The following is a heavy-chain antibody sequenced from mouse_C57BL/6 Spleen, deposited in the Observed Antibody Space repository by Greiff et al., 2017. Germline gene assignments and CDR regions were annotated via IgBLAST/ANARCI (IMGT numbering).Heavy chain of an antibody. CDR2: INPNNGGT. D-gene: IGHD2-5*01. CDR3: ARSGSNNVGYAMDY. Sequence: VQLQQSGPELVKPGASVKISCKASGYTFTDYYMNWVKQSHGKSLEWIGDINPNNGGTSYNQKFKGKATLTVDKSSSTAYMELSSLTSEYSAVYYCARSGSNNVGYAMDYWGQGTSVTVSS. J-gene: IGHJ4*01. V-gene: IGHV1-26*01. CDR1: GYTFTDYY.